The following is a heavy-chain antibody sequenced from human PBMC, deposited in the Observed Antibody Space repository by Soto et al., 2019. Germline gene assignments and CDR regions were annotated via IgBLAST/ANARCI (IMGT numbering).Heavy chain of an antibody. CDR2: IKQDGSEI. CDR1: GFTFSNYW. V-gene: IGHV3-7*05. J-gene: IGHJ4*02. CDR3: ARPQSSESWYVFDS. D-gene: IGHD1-20*01. Sequence: EVQVVESGGGLVQPGGSLRLSCVGSGFTFSNYWMSWVRQAPGKGLEWVAKIKQDGSEIKYVDSVKGRFSISRDNSKNSVYLLMNSLRGEDTALYYCARPQSSESWYVFDSWGQGTLVTVSS.